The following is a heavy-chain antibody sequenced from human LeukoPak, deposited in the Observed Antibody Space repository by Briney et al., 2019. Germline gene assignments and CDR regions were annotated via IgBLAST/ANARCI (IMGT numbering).Heavy chain of an antibody. V-gene: IGHV4-61*01. Sequence: SETLSLTCTVSGGSVSSGSYYWSWIRQPPGKALEWIGYIYYSGSTNYNPSLKSRVTISVDTSKNRFSLKLSSATAADTAVYYCARLDCSSTSCYAFDYWGQGTLVTVSS. CDR2: IYYSGST. J-gene: IGHJ4*02. D-gene: IGHD2-2*01. CDR3: ARLDCSSTSCYAFDY. CDR1: GGSVSSGSYY.